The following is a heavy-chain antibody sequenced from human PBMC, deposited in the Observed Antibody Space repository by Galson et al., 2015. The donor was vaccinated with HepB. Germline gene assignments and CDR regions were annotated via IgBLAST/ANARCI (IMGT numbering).Heavy chain of an antibody. CDR2: ISAYNGYI. CDR3: TRDLGGAPGIFFDY. D-gene: IGHD6-13*01. V-gene: IGHV1-18*04. CDR1: GYIFTDFG. J-gene: IGHJ4*02. Sequence: SVKVSCKASGYIFTDFGISWVRQAPGQGLEWMGWISAYNGYIKYAQNFQGRVTMTQDTSTSTAYMELRSLTSDDTAVYYCTRDLGGAPGIFFDYWGQGTLVTVSS.